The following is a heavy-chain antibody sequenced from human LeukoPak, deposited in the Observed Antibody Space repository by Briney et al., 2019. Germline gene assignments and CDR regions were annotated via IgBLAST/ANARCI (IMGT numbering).Heavy chain of an antibody. CDR1: GGSISSYY. Sequence: SETLSLTCTVSGGSISSYYWSWIRQPPGKGLEWIGYIYYSGSTNYNPSLKSRVTISVDTSKNQFSLKLSSVTAADTAVYYCARHNLGYCSGGSCYPDCWGQGTLVTVSS. CDR2: IYYSGST. CDR3: ARHNLGYCSGGSCYPDC. J-gene: IGHJ4*02. D-gene: IGHD2-15*01. V-gene: IGHV4-59*08.